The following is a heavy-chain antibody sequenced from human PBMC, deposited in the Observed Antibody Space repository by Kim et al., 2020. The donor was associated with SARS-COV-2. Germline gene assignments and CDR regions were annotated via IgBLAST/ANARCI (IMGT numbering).Heavy chain of an antibody. Sequence: ADSVKVRVPHSRDQAKNSLNLQRNSLRAEDTAVYYCARDRYYDILTGYYDYWGQGTLVTVSS. D-gene: IGHD3-9*01. J-gene: IGHJ4*02. CDR3: ARDRYYDILTGYYDY. V-gene: IGHV3-21*01.